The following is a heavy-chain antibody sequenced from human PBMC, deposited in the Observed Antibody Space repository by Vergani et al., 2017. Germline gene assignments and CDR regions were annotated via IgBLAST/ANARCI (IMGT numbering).Heavy chain of an antibody. Sequence: QVQLQQWGAGLLKPSETLSLTCAVYGGSFSGYYWSWIRQPPGTGLEWIGEINHSGSTNYNPSLKSRVTISVDTSKNQFSLKLSSVTAADTAVYYCARGSSGQLGAYGMDVWGQGTTVTVSS. V-gene: IGHV4-34*01. CDR1: GGSFSGYY. CDR3: ARGSSGQLGAYGMDV. D-gene: IGHD6-13*01. CDR2: INHSGST. J-gene: IGHJ6*02.